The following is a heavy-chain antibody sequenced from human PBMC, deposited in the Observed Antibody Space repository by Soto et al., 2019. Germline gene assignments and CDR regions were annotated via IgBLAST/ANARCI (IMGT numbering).Heavy chain of an antibody. CDR2: INTDGSST. V-gene: IGHV3-74*01. Sequence: GGSLRLSCAVSGVTFCSFWMHWVRQAPGEGLVWVSRINTDGSSTSYADSVKGRFTISRDNAKNTLYLQMNSLRVEDTAMYYCAKRGVDTFGLSYWGQGTLVTVSS. CDR3: AKRGVDTFGLSY. J-gene: IGHJ4*02. D-gene: IGHD3-10*01. CDR1: GVTFCSFW.